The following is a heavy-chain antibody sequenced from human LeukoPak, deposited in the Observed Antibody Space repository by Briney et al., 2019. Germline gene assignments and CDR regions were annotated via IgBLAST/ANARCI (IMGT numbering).Heavy chain of an antibody. V-gene: IGHV3-23*01. CDR2: ISGGGDIT. Sequence: GGSLRLSCAAPGFTFRRYAMSWVRQAPGKGLAWVSTISGGGDITYYADSVKGRFTISRDNAKNALYLQMNSLRAEDRAVYYCAKESAHFDYWGQGTLVSVFS. CDR3: AKESAHFDY. D-gene: IGHD6-6*01. CDR1: GFTFRRYA. J-gene: IGHJ4*02.